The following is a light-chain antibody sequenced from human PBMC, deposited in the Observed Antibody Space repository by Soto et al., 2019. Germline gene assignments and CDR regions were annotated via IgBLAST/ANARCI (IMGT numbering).Light chain of an antibody. CDR2: EAS. CDR3: QQYDNLPIT. CDR1: QAINDY. J-gene: IGKJ5*01. V-gene: IGKV1-33*01. Sequence: DIQMTQSPSSLSASVGDRVTITCQASQAINDYLTWYQQKPGKAPKLLIYEASNLETGVPPRFSGSGSGTHFTFTISSLQPEDIATYYCQQYDNLPITFGQGTRLEIK.